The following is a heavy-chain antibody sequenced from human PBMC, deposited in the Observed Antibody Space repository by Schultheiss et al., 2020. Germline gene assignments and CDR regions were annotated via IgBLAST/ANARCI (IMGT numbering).Heavy chain of an antibody. V-gene: IGHV2-5*08. D-gene: IGHD6-19*01. Sequence: SGPTLVKPTQTLTLTCTFSGFSLSTSGMCVSWIRQPPGKALEWLALIDWDDDKRYSPSLKSRLTITKDTSKNQVVLTMTNMDPVDTATYYCAHSPSSGWYVSRFDYWGQGTLVTVSS. CDR2: IDWDDDK. CDR1: GFSLSTSGMC. J-gene: IGHJ4*02. CDR3: AHSPSSGWYVSRFDY.